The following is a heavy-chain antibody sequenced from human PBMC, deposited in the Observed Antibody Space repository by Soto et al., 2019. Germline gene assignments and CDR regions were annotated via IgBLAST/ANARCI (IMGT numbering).Heavy chain of an antibody. CDR3: ARSAVAGNGGVRFDY. V-gene: IGHV4-59*01. CDR1: GGSISTYY. J-gene: IGHJ4*02. CDR2: IYYSGST. Sequence: QVQLQESGPGLVKPSETLSLTCTVSGGSISTYYWSWIRQPPGKGLEWIGYIYYSGSTNYNPSLRSRVTISVDTSKNPFSLKLSSVTAADTAVYYCARSAVAGNGGVRFDYWGQGTLVTVSS. D-gene: IGHD6-19*01.